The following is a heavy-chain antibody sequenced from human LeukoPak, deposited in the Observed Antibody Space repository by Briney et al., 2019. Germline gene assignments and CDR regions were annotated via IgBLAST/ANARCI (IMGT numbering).Heavy chain of an antibody. D-gene: IGHD6-25*01. Sequence: SETLSLTCTVSGGSISSGDYYWSWIRQPPGKGLEWIGYIYYSGSTYYNPSLKSRITISVDTSKNQFSLKLSSVTAADTAVYYCARSGYYGPEHLWGQGTLVTVSS. J-gene: IGHJ4*02. CDR2: IYYSGST. V-gene: IGHV4-30-4*01. CDR1: GGSISSGDYY. CDR3: ARSGYYGPEHL.